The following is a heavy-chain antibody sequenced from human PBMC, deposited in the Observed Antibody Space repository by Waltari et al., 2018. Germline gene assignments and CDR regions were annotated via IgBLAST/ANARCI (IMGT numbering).Heavy chain of an antibody. J-gene: IGHJ4*02. V-gene: IGHV4-34*01. CDR1: GWSFSGYY. Sequence: QVQLQQWGAGLLKPSETLSLTCAVYGWSFSGYYWSWIRQPPGKGMEWVGEINHNGRTNYNPGLMSRVTISVDTSKNQFSLKLSSVTAADTAVYYCARAITTSSDYWGQGTLVTVSS. CDR3: ARAITTSSDY. CDR2: INHNGRT. D-gene: IGHD1-1*01.